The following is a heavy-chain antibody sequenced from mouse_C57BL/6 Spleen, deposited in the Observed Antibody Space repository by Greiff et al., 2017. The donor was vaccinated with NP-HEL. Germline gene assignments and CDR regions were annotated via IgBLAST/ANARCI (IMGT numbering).Heavy chain of an antibody. J-gene: IGHJ3*01. V-gene: IGHV1-63*01. CDR1: GYTFTNYW. CDR3: ATDYGSRAWFAY. Sequence: VKLQESGAELVRPGTSVKMSCKASGYTFTNYWIGWAKQRPGHGLEWIGDIYPGGGYTNYNEKFKGKATLTADKSSSTAYMQFSSLTSEDSAIYYCATDYGSRAWFAYWGQGTLVTVSA. D-gene: IGHD1-1*01. CDR2: IYPGGGYT.